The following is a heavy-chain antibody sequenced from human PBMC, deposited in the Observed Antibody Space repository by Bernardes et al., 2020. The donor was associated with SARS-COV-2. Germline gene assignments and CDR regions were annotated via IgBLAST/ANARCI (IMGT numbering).Heavy chain of an antibody. CDR2: IYTTRST. V-gene: IGHV4-61*02. D-gene: IGHD1-26*01. Sequence: SQTLSLTCTVSGGSISSNDYYWSWIRQPAGSGLEWIPRIYTTRSTNYNPSLKSRVTMSIDTSKNQFSLNLTSVTAAHTAVYYCAGGYTDYYYYGMDVWGQGTTVTVSS. J-gene: IGHJ6*02. CDR3: AGGYTDYYYYGMDV. CDR1: GGSISSNDYY.